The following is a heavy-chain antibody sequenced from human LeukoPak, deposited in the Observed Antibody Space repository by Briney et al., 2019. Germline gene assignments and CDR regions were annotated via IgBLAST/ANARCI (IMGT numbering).Heavy chain of an antibody. J-gene: IGHJ4*02. CDR2: IYYSGST. CDR3: ARGKMELWAGYSGDFDY. D-gene: IGHD6-13*01. CDR1: GGSISSGGYY. V-gene: IGHV4-31*03. Sequence: SQTLSLTCTVSGGSISSGGYYWSWIRQHPGKGLEWIGYIYYSGSTYYNPSLKSRVTISVDTSKNQFSLKLSSVTAADTAVYYCARGKMELWAGYSGDFDYWGQGTLVTVSS.